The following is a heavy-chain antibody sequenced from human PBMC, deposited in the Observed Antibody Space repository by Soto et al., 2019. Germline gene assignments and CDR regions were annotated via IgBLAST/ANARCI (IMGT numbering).Heavy chain of an antibody. V-gene: IGHV3-30-3*01. CDR2: ILYDGSNE. D-gene: IGHD4-17*01. CDR1: GFTFTGYP. CDR3: ASVDYGDDVYDY. J-gene: IGHJ4*02. Sequence: QVQLVESGGGVVQPGRSLRLSCVASGFTFTGYPIQWVRQAPGKGLEWLSVILYDGSNEYYADSVRGRFTISRANSKSTVYLHMNSLGPEDPALYYCASVDYGDDVYDYWGQGTLVTVSS.